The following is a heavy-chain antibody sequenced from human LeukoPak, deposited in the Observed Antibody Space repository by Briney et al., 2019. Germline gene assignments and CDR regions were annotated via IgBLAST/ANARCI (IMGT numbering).Heavy chain of an antibody. V-gene: IGHV4-59*01. Sequence: SETLSLTCTVSGVSISSYYWSWIRQPPGKGLEWIGYIFYSESTNYNPSLKSRVTISVDTSKNQFSLKLSSVTAADTAVYYCARVYYSNSYDYWYFDLWGRGTLVTVSS. J-gene: IGHJ2*01. D-gene: IGHD6-13*01. CDR2: IFYSEST. CDR1: GVSISSYY. CDR3: ARVYYSNSYDYWYFDL.